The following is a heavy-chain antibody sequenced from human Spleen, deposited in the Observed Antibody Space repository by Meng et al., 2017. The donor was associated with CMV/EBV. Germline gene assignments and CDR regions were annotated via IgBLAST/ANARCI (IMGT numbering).Heavy chain of an antibody. D-gene: IGHD2-21*02. CDR2: IRFDGSNE. CDR1: GFNFRNYG. CDR3: AKILVDLLAYCGEDCNPFDY. Sequence: GGSLRLSCAASGFNFRNYGMHWVRQAPGKGLEWVAFIRFDGSNEQYAGSVKGRFTISRDNSKNTLYLEMNSLRTEDTATYYCAKILVDLLAYCGEDCNPFDYWGQGTLVTVSS. V-gene: IGHV3-30*02. J-gene: IGHJ4*02.